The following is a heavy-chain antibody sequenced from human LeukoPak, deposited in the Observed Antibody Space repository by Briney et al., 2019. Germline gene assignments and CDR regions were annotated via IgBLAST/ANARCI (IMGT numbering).Heavy chain of an antibody. CDR1: GLTFSSYA. Sequence: GGSLRLSCAASGLTFSSYAMNWVRQAPGKGLEWVSAISGSGGNTYYADSVKGRFTISRDNSKNSLYLQMNSLRAEDTAVYYCARDGVGATVSYWGQGTLVTVSS. CDR2: ISGSGGNT. CDR3: ARDGVGATVSY. D-gene: IGHD1-26*01. V-gene: IGHV3-23*01. J-gene: IGHJ4*02.